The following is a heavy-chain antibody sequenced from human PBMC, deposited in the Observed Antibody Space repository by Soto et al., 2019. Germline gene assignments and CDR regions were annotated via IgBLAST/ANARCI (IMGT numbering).Heavy chain of an antibody. J-gene: IGHJ4*02. V-gene: IGHV5-51*01. D-gene: IGHD2-2*01. Sequence: GESLKISCKGSGYSFTSYWIGWVRQMPGKGLEWMGIIYPGDSDTRYSPSFQGQVTISADKSISTAYLQWSSLKASDTAMYYCARHPYYCSSTSCPGKWFDYWGQGTLVTVSS. CDR3: ARHPYYCSSTSCPGKWFDY. CDR2: IYPGDSDT. CDR1: GYSFTSYW.